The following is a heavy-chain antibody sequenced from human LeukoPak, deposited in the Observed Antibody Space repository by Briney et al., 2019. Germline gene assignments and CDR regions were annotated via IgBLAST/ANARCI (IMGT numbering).Heavy chain of an antibody. V-gene: IGHV3-23*01. CDR1: GFTFSNFG. J-gene: IGHJ4*02. CDR2: IDASGRNT. D-gene: IGHD6-13*01. Sequence: PGGSLRLSCAASGFTFSNFGMAWVRQAPGKGLEWVSAIDASGRNTHYAGSVKGRFTISRDNSKNTLYLQMNSLRAEDTAVYYCAKDGGIAAAGEYFDYWGQGTLVTVSS. CDR3: AKDGGIAAAGEYFDY.